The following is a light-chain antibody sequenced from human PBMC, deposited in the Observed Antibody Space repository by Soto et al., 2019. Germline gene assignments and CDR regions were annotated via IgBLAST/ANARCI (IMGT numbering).Light chain of an antibody. J-gene: IGKJ5*01. CDR2: AAY. CDR3: KQSYSTPIN. CDR1: QSISSY. V-gene: IGKV1-39*01. Sequence: DIQITPSPSSLSAAVGARVTIACRASQSISSYLNWYQQKPGKANKLLIYAAYSLQSGVQSRFSGSGSGTDFTLTIRSMQPEDFATYYCKQSYSTPINCGNGKRLAIK.